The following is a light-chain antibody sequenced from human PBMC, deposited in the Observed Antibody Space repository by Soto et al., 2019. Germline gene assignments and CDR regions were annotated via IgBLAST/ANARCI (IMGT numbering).Light chain of an antibody. CDR2: EVN. Sequence: QSALTQPASVSGSPGQSITISCTGTSSDVGDYNYVSWYQQHPGKAPKLMIYEVNNRPSGVSNHFSGSKSGNTASLTISGLQAEDEADYYCSSFTSISTYVFGTGTKVTVL. V-gene: IGLV2-14*01. CDR3: SSFTSISTYV. CDR1: SSDVGDYNY. J-gene: IGLJ1*01.